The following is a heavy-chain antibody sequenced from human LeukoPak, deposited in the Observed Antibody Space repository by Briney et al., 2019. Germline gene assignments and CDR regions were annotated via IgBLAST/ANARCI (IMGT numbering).Heavy chain of an antibody. CDR1: GFTFGDYA. CDR2: IRSKAYGGTT. CDR3: AREGVGSSTSCPLRCIGNYMDV. V-gene: IGHV3-49*03. D-gene: IGHD2-2*01. Sequence: GGSLRLSCTASGFTFGDYAMSWFRQAPGKGLEWVGFIRSKAYGGTTEYAASVKGRFTISRDDSKSIAYLQMNSLRAEDTAVYYCAREGVGSSTSCPLRCIGNYMDVWGKGTTATISS. J-gene: IGHJ6*03.